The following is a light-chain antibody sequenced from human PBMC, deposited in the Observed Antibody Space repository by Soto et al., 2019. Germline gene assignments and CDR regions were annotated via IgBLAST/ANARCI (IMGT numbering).Light chain of an antibody. J-gene: IGKJ4*01. CDR1: QSVSSSY. CDR3: QQYASSQLT. CDR2: GAS. Sequence: EIVLTQSPGTLSLSPGERATLSCRASQSVSSSYLAWYQQKPGQAPRILIYGASSRVTGIPDRFSGSGSVTDFTLTISRLEPEDFAVYYCQQYASSQLTFGGGTKLEIK. V-gene: IGKV3-20*01.